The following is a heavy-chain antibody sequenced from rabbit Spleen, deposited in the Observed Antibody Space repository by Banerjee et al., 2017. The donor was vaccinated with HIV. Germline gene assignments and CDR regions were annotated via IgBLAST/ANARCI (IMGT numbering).Heavy chain of an antibody. CDR1: GFSLSSYY. CDR2: IDPVFGIT. J-gene: IGHJ4*01. CDR3: ARDGAGGSYFAL. D-gene: IGHD8-1*01. V-gene: IGHV1S7*01. Sequence: QELAESAGGLVNPGGSLTITCTASGFSLSSYYMNWVRQAPGKGLEWIGYIDPVFGITYYANWVNGRFSISRENAQNTVFLQMTSLTAADTATYFCARDGAGGSYFALWGPGTLVTVS.